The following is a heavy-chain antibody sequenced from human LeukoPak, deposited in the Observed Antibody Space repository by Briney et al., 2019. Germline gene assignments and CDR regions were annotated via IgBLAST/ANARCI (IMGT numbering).Heavy chain of an antibody. V-gene: IGHV3-11*01. CDR2: ISSSGSTI. Sequence: GGSLRLSCAASGFTFSDYYMSWIRQAPGKGLERVSYISSSGSTIYYADSVKGRFTISRDNAKNSLSLQMNSLRAEDTAVYYCARGTYSGTYYAWYYFDYRGQGTLVTVSS. D-gene: IGHD1-26*01. CDR3: ARGTYSGTYYAWYYFDY. J-gene: IGHJ4*02. CDR1: GFTFSDYY.